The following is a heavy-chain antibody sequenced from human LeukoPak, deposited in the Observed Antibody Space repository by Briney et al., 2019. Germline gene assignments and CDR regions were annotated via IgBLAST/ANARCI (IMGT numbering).Heavy chain of an antibody. CDR2: IKQDGSGK. V-gene: IGHV3-7*01. CDR1: GFTFSDYW. J-gene: IGHJ4*02. CDR3: VRDGASFDY. Sequence: GGSLRLSCAASGFTFSDYWMSWVRQAPGKGLEWVANIKQDGSGKYFVDAVKGRFTISRDNAKKSLYLQMNSLRAEDTAVYYCVRDGASFDYWGQGTLVTVSS.